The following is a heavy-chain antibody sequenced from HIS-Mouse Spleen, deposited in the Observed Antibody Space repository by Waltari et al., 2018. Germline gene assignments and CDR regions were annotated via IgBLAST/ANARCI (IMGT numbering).Heavy chain of an antibody. V-gene: IGHV4-39*07. CDR1: GGPISRHRYY. CDR2: IYYSGST. D-gene: IGHD6-13*01. Sequence: QLQLQESGPGLVKPSETLSLPCTVSGGPISRHRYYWGWIRQPPGKGLEWIGSIYYSGSTYYNPSLKSRVTISVDTSKNQFSLKLSSVTAADTAVYYCAREIPYSSSWYDWYFDLWGRGTLVTVSS. CDR3: AREIPYSSSWYDWYFDL. J-gene: IGHJ2*01.